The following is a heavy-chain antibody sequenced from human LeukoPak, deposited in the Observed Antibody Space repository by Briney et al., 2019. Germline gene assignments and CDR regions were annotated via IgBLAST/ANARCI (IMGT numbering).Heavy chain of an antibody. V-gene: IGHV3-15*01. CDR1: GFSFMNAW. CDR2: IKSNADGGTP. J-gene: IGHJ4*02. CDR3: TTFYHEYSPY. D-gene: IGHD2/OR15-2a*01. Sequence: TAGGSLRLSCAASGFSFMNAWMIWVRQAPGKGLEWVGHIKSNADGGTPDYAAPARGRFTISRDDSKNTLYLQMNSLKTEDTAVYYCTTFYHEYSPYWGRGTLVTVSS.